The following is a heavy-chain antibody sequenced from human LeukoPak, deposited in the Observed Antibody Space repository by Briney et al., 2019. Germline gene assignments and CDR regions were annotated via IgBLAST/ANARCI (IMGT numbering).Heavy chain of an antibody. CDR1: GGSISSYY. CDR2: IYYSGST. J-gene: IGHJ5*02. Sequence: SETLSLTCTVSGGSISSYYWSWIRQPPGKGLEWIGYIYYSGSTNYNPSLKSRVTISLDTSKNQFSPKLSSVTDADTAVYYCARGQEVLEWLLSGWFDPWGQGTLVTVSS. V-gene: IGHV4-59*01. D-gene: IGHD3-3*01. CDR3: ARGQEVLEWLLSGWFDP.